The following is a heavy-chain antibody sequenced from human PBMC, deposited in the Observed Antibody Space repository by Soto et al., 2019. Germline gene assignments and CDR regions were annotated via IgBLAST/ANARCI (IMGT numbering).Heavy chain of an antibody. CDR2: ISAYNGNT. CDR1: GYTFTSYG. V-gene: IGHV1-18*01. J-gene: IGHJ6*02. D-gene: IGHD5-18*01. CDR3: ARDGVDTATGYYYGMDV. Sequence: QVQLVQSGAEVKKPGASVKVSCKASGYTFTSYGISWVRQAPGQGLEWMGWISAYNGNTNYAQKLQGRVTMTTDTSTSTAAMELRSLRSDDTAVYYCARDGVDTATGYYYGMDVWGQGTTVTFSS.